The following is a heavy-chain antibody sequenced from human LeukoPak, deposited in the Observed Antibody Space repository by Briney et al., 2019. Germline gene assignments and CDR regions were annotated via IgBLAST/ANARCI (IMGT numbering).Heavy chain of an antibody. CDR3: ARGFSYSSSWYVDH. Sequence: GGSLRLSCAASGFTFSNYNMNWVRQAPGKGLEWVSSISSSSSYIYYADSVKGRFTISRDNAKNSLYPQMNSLRAEDTAVYYCARGFSYSSSWYVDHWGQGTLVTVSP. V-gene: IGHV3-21*01. D-gene: IGHD6-13*01. J-gene: IGHJ4*02. CDR1: GFTFSNYN. CDR2: ISSSSSYI.